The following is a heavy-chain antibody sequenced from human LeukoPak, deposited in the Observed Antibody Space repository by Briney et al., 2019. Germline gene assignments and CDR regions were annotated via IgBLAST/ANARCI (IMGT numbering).Heavy chain of an antibody. Sequence: SETLSLTCTVSGGSISSGGYYWSWIRQPPGKGLEWIGYIYYSGSTNYNPSLKSRVTISVDTSKNQFSLKLSSVTAADTAVYYCARLSDYGDLNWFDPWGQGTLVTVSS. D-gene: IGHD4-17*01. V-gene: IGHV4-61*08. CDR3: ARLSDYGDLNWFDP. CDR2: IYYSGST. CDR1: GGSISSGGYY. J-gene: IGHJ5*02.